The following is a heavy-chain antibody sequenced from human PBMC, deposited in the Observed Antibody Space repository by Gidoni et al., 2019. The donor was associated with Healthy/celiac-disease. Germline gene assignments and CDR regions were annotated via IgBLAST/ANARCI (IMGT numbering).Heavy chain of an antibody. Sequence: QVQLVQSGAEVKKPGSSVKVSCKASGGTFSRYTISWVRQAPGQGLEWMGRIIPILGIANYAQKFQGRVTITADKSTSTAYMELSSLRSEDTAVYYCARWDDSSGPSQGDWFDPWGQGTLVTVSS. CDR3: ARWDDSSGPSQGDWFDP. D-gene: IGHD3-22*01. V-gene: IGHV1-69*02. CDR1: GGTFSRYT. J-gene: IGHJ5*02. CDR2: IIPILGIA.